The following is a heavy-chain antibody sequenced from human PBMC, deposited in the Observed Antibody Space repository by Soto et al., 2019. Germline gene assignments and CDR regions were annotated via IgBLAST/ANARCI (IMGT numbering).Heavy chain of an antibody. CDR3: ARGLWFGELNHYGMDV. CDR1: GGTFSSYT. D-gene: IGHD3-10*01. V-gene: IGHV1-69*02. Sequence: QVQLVQSGAEVKKPGSSVKVSCKASGGTFSSYTISWVRQAPGQGLEWMGRIIPILGIANYAQKFQGRVTISADKSTSTAYMELSSLRSEDTAVYYCARGLWFGELNHYGMDVWGQGTTVTVSS. J-gene: IGHJ6*02. CDR2: IIPILGIA.